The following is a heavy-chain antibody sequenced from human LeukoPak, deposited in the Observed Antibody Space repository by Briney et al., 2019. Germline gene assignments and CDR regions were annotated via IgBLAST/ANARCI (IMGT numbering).Heavy chain of an antibody. Sequence: GGSLTLSCAASGFTVSSNYMSWVRQAPGKGLQWVSVIYSGGSTYYADSVKGRFTISRDNSKNTLYLQMNSLRPEDTAVYYCAKDRRSETYSGDAFDIWGQGTMVTISS. CDR1: GFTVSSNY. CDR2: IYSGGST. CDR3: AKDRRSETYSGDAFDI. D-gene: IGHD1-26*01. J-gene: IGHJ3*02. V-gene: IGHV3-53*05.